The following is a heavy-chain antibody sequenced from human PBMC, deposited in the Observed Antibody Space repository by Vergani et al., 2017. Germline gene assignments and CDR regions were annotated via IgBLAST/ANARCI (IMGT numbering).Heavy chain of an antibody. CDR3: ARDVRSGYNLFDP. V-gene: IGHV4-39*07. J-gene: IGHJ5*02. Sequence: QLQLQESGPGLVKPSETLSLTCTVSGGSISSSSYYWGWIRQPPGKGLEWIGSIYYSGSTYYNPSLKSRVTISVDTSKNQFSLKLSSVTAADTAVYYCARDVRSGYNLFDPWGQGTLVTVSS. CDR2: IYYSGST. CDR1: GGSISSSSYY. D-gene: IGHD6-25*01.